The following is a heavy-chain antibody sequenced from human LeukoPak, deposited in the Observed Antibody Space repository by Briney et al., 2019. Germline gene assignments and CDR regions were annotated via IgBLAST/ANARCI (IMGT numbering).Heavy chain of an antibody. CDR1: GGSISSYY. V-gene: IGHV4-59*08. CDR2: IYYSGST. Sequence: SETLSLTCTVSGGSISSYYWSWIRQPPGKGLEWIGYIYYSGSTYYNPSLKSRVTISLDTSKNQFSLKLSSVTAADTAVYYCARGYYYYGSAYDYWCQGTLVTVSS. D-gene: IGHD3-10*01. J-gene: IGHJ4*02. CDR3: ARGYYYYGSAYDY.